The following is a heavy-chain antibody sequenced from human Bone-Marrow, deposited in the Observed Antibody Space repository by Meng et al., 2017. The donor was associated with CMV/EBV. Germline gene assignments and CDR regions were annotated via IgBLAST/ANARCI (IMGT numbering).Heavy chain of an antibody. V-gene: IGHV3-48*04. CDR2: ISGSSSTI. CDR3: ARVSGYCSYTSCQWVGGEGHYYYGMDV. J-gene: IGHJ6*02. D-gene: IGHD2-2*01. Sequence: GGSLRLSCAVSGFRFSNFSMNWVRQAPGMGLEWVSYISGSSSTIYYADSVKGRFTISRDNAKTSLYLQMNSLRAEDTAVYYCARVSGYCSYTSCQWVGGEGHYYYGMDVWGQGNTVTVSS. CDR1: GFRFSNFS.